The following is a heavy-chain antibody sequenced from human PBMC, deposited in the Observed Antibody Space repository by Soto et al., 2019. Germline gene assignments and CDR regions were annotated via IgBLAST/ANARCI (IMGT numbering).Heavy chain of an antibody. Sequence: SGGSLRLSCAASGFTEFTFSDYWMYWVRQAPGKGLVWVSHLIGDGSSTTYADSVKGRFTISRDNAKNTLYLQLNSLRPEDTAVYYCARRRGYCSGGSCLPSYFDYRGQATVVTVSS. CDR2: LIGDGSST. D-gene: IGHD2-15*01. J-gene: IGHJ4*02. V-gene: IGHV3-74*03. CDR1: GFTEFTFSDYW. CDR3: ARRRGYCSGGSCLPSYFDY.